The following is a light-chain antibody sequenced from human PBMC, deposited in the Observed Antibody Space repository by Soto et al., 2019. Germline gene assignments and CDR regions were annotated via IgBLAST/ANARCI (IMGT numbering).Light chain of an antibody. CDR2: DSS. CDR3: QHRSNWPPIT. J-gene: IGKJ5*01. V-gene: IGKV3-11*01. CDR1: QSVSIY. Sequence: EIVLTQSPATLSLSPGERATLSCRASQSVSIYLAWYQQKPGQAPRHLIYDSSNRAAGIPARFSARGSGTDFTLFISNLEPEDSAVYYCQHRSNWPPITFGQGTRLEIK.